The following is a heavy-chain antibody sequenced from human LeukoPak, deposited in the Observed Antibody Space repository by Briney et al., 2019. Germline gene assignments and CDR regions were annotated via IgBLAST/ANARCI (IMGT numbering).Heavy chain of an antibody. CDR1: GFTFSSYW. J-gene: IGHJ4*02. CDR3: ARVSKTYSYGYLNDY. D-gene: IGHD5-18*01. CDR2: IKQDGSEK. V-gene: IGHV3-7*01. Sequence: PGGSLRLSCAASGFTFSSYWMSWVRQAPGKGLEWVANIKQDGSEKYYVDSVKGRFTISRDNAKNSLYLQMNSLRAGDTAVYYCARVSKTYSYGYLNDYWGQGTLVTVSS.